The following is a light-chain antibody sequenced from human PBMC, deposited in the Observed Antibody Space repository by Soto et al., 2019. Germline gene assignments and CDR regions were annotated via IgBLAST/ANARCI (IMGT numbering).Light chain of an antibody. Sequence: QSVLTQPPSASGTPGQRVTISCSGSSSNIGSNYVYWYQQLPGTAPKLLIYRNNQRPSGVPDRFSGSKSGTSASLAISGLRSKDEADYYCAAWDDSLSGLYVFGTGTKLTV. V-gene: IGLV1-47*01. CDR1: SSNIGSNY. CDR2: RNN. CDR3: AAWDDSLSGLYV. J-gene: IGLJ1*01.